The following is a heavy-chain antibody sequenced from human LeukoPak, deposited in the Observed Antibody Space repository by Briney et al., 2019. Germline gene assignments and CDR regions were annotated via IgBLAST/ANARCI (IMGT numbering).Heavy chain of an antibody. CDR3: ARDLNSYYYDSSGSFDY. CDR2: IIPIFGTA. J-gene: IGHJ4*02. D-gene: IGHD3-22*01. V-gene: IGHV1-69*13. CDR1: GGTFSSYA. Sequence: ASVKVSCKASGGTFSSYAISWVRQAPGQGLEWMGGIIPIFGTANYAQKFQGRVTITADESTSTAYMELSSLRSEDTAVYYCARDLNSYYYDSSGSFDYWGQGTLVTVSS.